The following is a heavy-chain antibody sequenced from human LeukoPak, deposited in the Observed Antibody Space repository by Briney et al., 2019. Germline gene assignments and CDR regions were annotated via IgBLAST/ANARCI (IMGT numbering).Heavy chain of an antibody. Sequence: GGSLRLSCAASGFTFSSYAMSWVRQAPGKGLEWVSAISPSGNTIYYADSVRGRFTISRDNSKNTLYLQINSLKAADTAVYYCAKAGYSSSWPLDYWGQGNLVTVSS. J-gene: IGHJ4*02. D-gene: IGHD6-13*01. CDR2: ISPSGNTI. V-gene: IGHV3-23*01. CDR3: AKAGYSSSWPLDY. CDR1: GFTFSSYA.